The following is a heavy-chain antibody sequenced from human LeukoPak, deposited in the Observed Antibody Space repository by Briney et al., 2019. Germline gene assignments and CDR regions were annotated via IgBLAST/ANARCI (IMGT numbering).Heavy chain of an antibody. CDR1: GFTFGDYA. J-gene: IGHJ4*02. Sequence: GGSLRLYCTASGFTFGDYAMSWFRQAPGKGLEWVGFIRSKAYGETTDYAASVKGRFTISRDDSKSIAYLQMNSLKTEDAAVYYCTREGSGWYDYWGQGTLVTVSS. D-gene: IGHD6-19*01. V-gene: IGHV3-49*03. CDR3: TREGSGWYDY. CDR2: IRSKAYGETT.